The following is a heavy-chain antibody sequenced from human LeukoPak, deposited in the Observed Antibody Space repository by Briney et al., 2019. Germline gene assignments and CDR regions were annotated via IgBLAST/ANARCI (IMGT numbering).Heavy chain of an antibody. CDR1: GYSFTSYW. D-gene: IGHD1-26*01. J-gene: IGHJ4*02. CDR2: IYPGDSDT. V-gene: IGHV5-51*01. CDR3: ARLWSGAYYGQKYYYFDY. Sequence: GESLKISCKGSGYSFTSYWIGWVRQMPGKGLEWMGIIYPGDSDTSYSPSFQGQVTISVDKSINTAYLQWSSLEASDTAIYYCARLWSGAYYGQKYYYFDYWGQGTLVTVSS.